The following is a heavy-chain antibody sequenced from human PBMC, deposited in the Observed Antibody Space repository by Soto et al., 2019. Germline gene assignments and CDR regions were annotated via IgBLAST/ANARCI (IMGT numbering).Heavy chain of an antibody. Sequence: PGESLKISCKGSGYSFTSYWIGWVRQMPGKGLEWMGIIYPGDSDTRYSPSFQGQVTISAHKSISTAYLQWSSLKASATAMYYCTKLEAANSYYYYSMNVWGKGTTVTVSS. V-gene: IGHV5-51*01. D-gene: IGHD6-13*01. J-gene: IGHJ6*03. CDR2: IYPGDSDT. CDR3: TKLEAANSYYYYSMNV. CDR1: GYSFTSYW.